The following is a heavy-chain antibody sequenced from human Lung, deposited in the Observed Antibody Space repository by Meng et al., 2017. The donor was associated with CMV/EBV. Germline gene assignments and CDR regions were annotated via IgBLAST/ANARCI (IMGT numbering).Heavy chain of an antibody. CDR2: INAYNGDT. Sequence: AQLGQSGGKVNEPGASVKVSCKASGYTFTNYGITWVRQDHGQGLEWMGWINAYNGDTNYAQTLQGRVTMTTDTSTSTAYVELRSLRSDDTAVYYCARVEVGITSGDYWGQGTLVTVSS. CDR3: ARVEVGITSGDY. D-gene: IGHD1-26*01. J-gene: IGHJ4*02. V-gene: IGHV1-18*01. CDR1: GYTFTNYG.